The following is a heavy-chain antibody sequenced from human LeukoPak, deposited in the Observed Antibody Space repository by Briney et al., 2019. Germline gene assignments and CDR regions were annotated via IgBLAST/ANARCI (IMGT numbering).Heavy chain of an antibody. J-gene: IGHJ4*02. CDR1: GVSIFSYY. V-gene: IGHV4-59*08. CDR2: SHYSGTT. CDR3: ATGRSIRYFDY. Sequence: ETLSLTCTVSGVSIFSYYWNWIRQPPGQGLEWIGYSHYSGTTNYNPSLKSRVSISIDTSKSQFSLKLTSATAADTAIYYCATGRSIRYFDYWGQGTLLSVSS. D-gene: IGHD3-9*01.